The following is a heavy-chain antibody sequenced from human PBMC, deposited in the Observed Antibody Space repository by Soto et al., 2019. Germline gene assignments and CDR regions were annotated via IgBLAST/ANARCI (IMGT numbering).Heavy chain of an antibody. J-gene: IGHJ6*02. CDR3: ARAVSEWFEPANYGMDV. D-gene: IGHD3-10*01. CDR1: GYSFTNYD. V-gene: IGHV1-8*01. Sequence: QVQLVQSGAEVKKPGASVKVSCKASGYSFTNYDMNWVRQATGQGLEWMGRMNPNSGNKGYTQNLQGRVNMTRDTSTRTAYMELSSLRSEDTAVYYCARAVSEWFEPANYGMDVWGQGTTVTVSS. CDR2: MNPNSGNK.